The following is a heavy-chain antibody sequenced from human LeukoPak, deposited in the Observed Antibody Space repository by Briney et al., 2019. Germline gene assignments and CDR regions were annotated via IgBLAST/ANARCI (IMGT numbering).Heavy chain of an antibody. CDR1: GFSLSSYE. J-gene: IGHJ4*02. D-gene: IGHD3-22*01. V-gene: IGHV3-48*03. Sequence: GGSLRLSCADSGFSLSSYEMTWVRQAPGKGLEWVSSISSSARTIYYADSVKGRFTISRDNAKNSLYLQMNSLRAEDTAVYYCARCSNSYDTGGYYRCPLDYWGQGTLVTVSS. CDR3: ARCSNSYDTGGYYRCPLDY. CDR2: ISSSARTI.